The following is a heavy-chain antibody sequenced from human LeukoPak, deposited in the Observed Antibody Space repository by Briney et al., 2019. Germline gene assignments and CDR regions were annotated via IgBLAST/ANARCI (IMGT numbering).Heavy chain of an antibody. Sequence: GGSLRLSCAASGFTFSSYGMHWVRQAPGKGLEWVAFIRHDESKTYFGDSVKGRFTISRDNSKNTLYLQMNSLRAEDMAIYYCAKSHIPNRYSGTYYCDFWGQGTLVTVSS. CDR2: IRHDESKT. J-gene: IGHJ4*02. CDR3: AKSHIPNRYSGTYYCDF. CDR1: GFTFSSYG. D-gene: IGHD1-26*01. V-gene: IGHV3-30*02.